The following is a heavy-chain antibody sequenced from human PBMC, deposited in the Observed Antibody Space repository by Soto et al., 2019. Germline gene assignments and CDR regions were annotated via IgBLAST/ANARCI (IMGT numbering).Heavy chain of an antibody. CDR2: IKTSGSTI. J-gene: IGHJ6*02. CDR3: AREAALTDYAMDV. Sequence: QVQLVESWGGLVKPGGSLRLSCAASGFTFSDYEMHWIRQAPGKRLEWVSYIKTSGSTIYYADSVKGRFTISRDNARNSLFLQMSSLRAEDTAIYYCAREAALTDYAMDVWGQGTTVTVSS. V-gene: IGHV3-11*01. CDR1: GFTFSDYE. D-gene: IGHD2-15*01.